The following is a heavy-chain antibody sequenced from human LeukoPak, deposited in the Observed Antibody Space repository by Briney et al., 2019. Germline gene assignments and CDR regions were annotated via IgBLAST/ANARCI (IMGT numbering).Heavy chain of an antibody. CDR1: GFTFSNSW. D-gene: IGHD3-10*01. Sequence: GGSLRLSCAASGFTFSNSWMHWVRHAPGKGLVWVSRINKDGSRTWYADSVKGRFTISRDNAKNTLSLQMNSLRAEDTAVYYCADFGSGYWGQGTLVTVSS. CDR2: INKDGSRT. V-gene: IGHV3-74*01. J-gene: IGHJ4*02. CDR3: ADFGSGY.